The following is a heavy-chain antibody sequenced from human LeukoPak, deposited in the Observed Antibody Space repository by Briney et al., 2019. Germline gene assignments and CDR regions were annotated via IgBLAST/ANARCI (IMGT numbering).Heavy chain of an antibody. D-gene: IGHD6-6*01. CDR3: ARGLSGYASSLGY. CDR1: GFTFSSYW. CDR2: INSDGSST. V-gene: IGHV3-74*01. Sequence: GSLRLSCAASGFTFSSYWMHWVRQAPGKGLVWVSRINSDGSSTSYADSVRGRFSISRDNAKNTLYPQMNSLRAEDTAVYYCARGLSGYASSLGYWGQGTLVTVSA. J-gene: IGHJ4*02.